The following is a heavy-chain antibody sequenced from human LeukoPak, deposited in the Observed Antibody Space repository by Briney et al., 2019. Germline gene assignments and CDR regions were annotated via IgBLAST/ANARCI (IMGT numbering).Heavy chain of an antibody. D-gene: IGHD3-10*01. CDR1: GYTFTSYG. Sequence: ASVKVSCKASGYTFTSYGISWVRQAPGQGLEWMGWISAYNGNTNYAQKLQGRVTMTTDTSTSTAYMELRSLRSDDTAVYYCAREGRDYYGSGSYRYFDYWGQGTLVTVSS. CDR3: AREGRDYYGSGSYRYFDY. V-gene: IGHV1-18*01. J-gene: IGHJ4*02. CDR2: ISAYNGNT.